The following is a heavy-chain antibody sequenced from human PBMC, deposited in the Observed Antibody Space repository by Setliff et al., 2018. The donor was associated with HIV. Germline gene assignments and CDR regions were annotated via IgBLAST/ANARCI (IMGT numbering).Heavy chain of an antibody. CDR3: ARYYYYDSSGSPTRRAFDI. CDR2: IYHSENP. D-gene: IGHD3-22*01. V-gene: IGHV4-38-2*01. Sequence: SETLSLTCSVSGYSIGSGYYWGWIRQPPGKGLEWIGNIYHSENPHYNPSLKSRVTISVDTSKNQFSLKLSSVTAADTAVYHCARYYYYDSSGSPTRRAFDIWGQGTMVTVSS. J-gene: IGHJ3*02. CDR1: GYSIGSGYY.